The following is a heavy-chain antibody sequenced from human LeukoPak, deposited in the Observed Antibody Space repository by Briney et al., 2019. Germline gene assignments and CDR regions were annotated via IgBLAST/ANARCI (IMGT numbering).Heavy chain of an antibody. D-gene: IGHD5-24*01. J-gene: IGHJ4*02. Sequence: GGSLRLSCAVSGFTFSYYEMNWVRQAPGKGLEWVSFISSSSSTIHYADSVKGRFTISRDDAKNSLSLQMNSLRVEDTAVYYCVRSADGNFDQWGQGTLVTVSS. CDR2: ISSSSSTI. CDR3: VRSADGNFDQ. V-gene: IGHV3-48*03. CDR1: GFTFSYYE.